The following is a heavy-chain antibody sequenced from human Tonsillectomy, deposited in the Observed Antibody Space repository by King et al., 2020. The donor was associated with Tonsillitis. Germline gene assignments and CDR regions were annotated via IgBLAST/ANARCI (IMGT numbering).Heavy chain of an antibody. J-gene: IGHJ6*02. CDR3: ARGSPYCTSTNCQSYYFFYVMDV. V-gene: IGHV1-69*11. CDR2: IIPILYTT. CDR1: GGTFSSYG. D-gene: IGHD2-2*01. Sequence: QLVQSGAEVKKPGSSVKVSCKASGGTFSSYGISWVRQAPGQGLEWMGGIIPILYTTKYAQNFQGRVTITADESTSTAYMELTSLRSEDTADYYCARGSPYCTSTNCQSYYFFYVMDVWGQGTTVTVSS.